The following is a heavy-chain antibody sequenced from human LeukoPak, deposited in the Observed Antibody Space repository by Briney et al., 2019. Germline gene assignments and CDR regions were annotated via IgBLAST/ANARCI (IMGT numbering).Heavy chain of an antibody. CDR3: ARDPTRIDFWSGYFY. Sequence: ASVKVSCKASGYTFTGYYMHWVRQAPGQGLEWMGWINPKRGGTKYAQKFQGRVTMTRDTSISTAYMELSRLRSDDTAVYYCARDPTRIDFWSGYFYWGQGTLVTVSS. V-gene: IGHV1-2*02. CDR1: GYTFTGYY. D-gene: IGHD3-3*01. J-gene: IGHJ4*02. CDR2: INPKRGGT.